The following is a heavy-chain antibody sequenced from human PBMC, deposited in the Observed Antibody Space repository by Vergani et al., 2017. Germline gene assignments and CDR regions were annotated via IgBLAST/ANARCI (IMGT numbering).Heavy chain of an antibody. J-gene: IGHJ4*02. CDR2: ITSDGSSS. Sequence: EVQLVESGGGLVQPGGSLRLSCEAIGFTFTTYRMHWVRQAPGKGLEWVSRITSDGSSSTSTDSVKGRFTISRDNAKNTLYLQMSSLRTEDTAIYYCTRGAYSGIQIGSYFDLWGQGTLVTVSS. V-gene: IGHV3-74*01. CDR1: GFTFTTYR. D-gene: IGHD2-21*01. CDR3: TRGAYSGIQIGSYFDL.